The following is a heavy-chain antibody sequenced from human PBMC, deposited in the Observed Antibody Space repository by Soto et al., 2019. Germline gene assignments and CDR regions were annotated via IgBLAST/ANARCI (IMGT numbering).Heavy chain of an antibody. CDR2: INPATGDT. V-gene: IGHV1-3*01. D-gene: IGHD3-10*01. CDR3: ARAAGRSKLLPYYFDP. J-gene: IGHJ5*02. CDR1: GYGFTTSA. Sequence: QVHLVQSGAEVQKPGASVRISCQASGYGFTTSAIHWVRQAPGQRLEWMGWINPATGDTKYSQNVRGRVTFALDTSATTAYMDLGSLSSHDTAVYYCARAAGRSKLLPYYFDPWGQVTLVTVSS.